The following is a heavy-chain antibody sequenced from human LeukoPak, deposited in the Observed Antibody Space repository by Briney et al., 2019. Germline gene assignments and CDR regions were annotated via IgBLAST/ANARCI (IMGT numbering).Heavy chain of an antibody. CDR2: ISGSGGRT. CDR1: GIRWSSYG. CDR3: AREARDGSYYGAFDI. Sequence: PGGAMRLSSAASGIRWSSYGMTWVRQAPGRGLEWVSGISGSGGRTDYADSVKGRFTISRDNAKNTLYLQMNSLRAEDTALYYCAREARDGSYYGAFDIWGQGTMVTVSS. V-gene: IGHV3-23*01. D-gene: IGHD1-26*01. J-gene: IGHJ3*02.